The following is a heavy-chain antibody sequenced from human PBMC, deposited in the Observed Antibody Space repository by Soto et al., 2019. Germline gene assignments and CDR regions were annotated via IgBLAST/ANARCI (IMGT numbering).Heavy chain of an antibody. V-gene: IGHV3-66*01. Sequence: EVQLVESGGGLVQPGGSLRLSCAASGFTVSSNYMTWFRQAPGKGLEWVSVLFTNGGALYADSVKGRFTISRDNSKNTLFLQMNCRRADDTGVCYCARYQGVPVTAWGQGTLVTVSS. CDR1: GFTVSSNY. CDR2: LFTNGGA. D-gene: IGHD6-19*01. CDR3: ARYQGVPVTA. J-gene: IGHJ5*02.